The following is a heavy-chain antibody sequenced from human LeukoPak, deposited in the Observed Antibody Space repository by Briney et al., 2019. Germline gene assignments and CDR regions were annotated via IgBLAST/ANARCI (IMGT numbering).Heavy chain of an antibody. CDR2: ISSSSSYI. Sequence: GGSLRLSCAASGFTFSSHSMNWVRQAPGKGLEWVSSISSSSSYIYYADSVKGRFTISRDNAKNSLYLQMNSLRAEDTAVYYCARGTGGYVWGSYRYMDYWGQGTLVTVSS. V-gene: IGHV3-21*01. J-gene: IGHJ4*02. CDR3: ARGTGGYVWGSYRYMDY. CDR1: GFTFSSHS. D-gene: IGHD3-16*02.